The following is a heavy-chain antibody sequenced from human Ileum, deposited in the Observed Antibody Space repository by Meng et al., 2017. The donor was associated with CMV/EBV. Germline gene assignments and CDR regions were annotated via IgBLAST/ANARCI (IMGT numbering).Heavy chain of an antibody. CDR3: GRGNRSFDP. CDR1: GYIFIDYY. D-gene: IGHD1-14*01. CDR2: INPNTGDT. Sequence: GESLKISCKASGYIFIDYYIHWVRQAPGQGLEWMGWINPNTGDTNCVQKFQDRVTMTRDTSVTTAYMELNRLTSDDTAVYYCGRGNRSFDPWGRGNLVNVAS. V-gene: IGHV1-2*02. J-gene: IGHJ5*02.